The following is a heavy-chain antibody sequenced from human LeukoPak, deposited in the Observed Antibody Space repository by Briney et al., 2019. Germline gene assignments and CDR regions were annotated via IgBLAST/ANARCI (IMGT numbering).Heavy chain of an antibody. J-gene: IGHJ4*02. CDR3: AKSGGSGLIDY. V-gene: IGHV4-39*01. Sequence: SETLSLTCTVSGGSISSTTYYWGWIRQPPGKGLEWIGSIYYSGSTYYSPSLKSRVTISVNTSKKQFSLNLSSVTAADTAVYYCAKSGGSGLIDYWGQGTLVTVSS. CDR1: GGSISSTTYY. D-gene: IGHD1-26*01. CDR2: IYYSGST.